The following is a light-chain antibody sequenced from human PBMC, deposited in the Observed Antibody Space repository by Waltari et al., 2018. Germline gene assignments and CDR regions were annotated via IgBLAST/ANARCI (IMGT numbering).Light chain of an antibody. CDR2: HAS. Sequence: EIMLTQSLGTLSLSPGERATLSCKASQSIRTYLAWYQQKPGQAPRLLIYHASSRATGIPDRFSGSGSGTDFSLTISRLEPEDFAVYYCQNYVRLPATFGQGTKVEIK. CDR3: QNYVRLPAT. CDR1: QSIRTY. V-gene: IGKV3-20*01. J-gene: IGKJ1*01.